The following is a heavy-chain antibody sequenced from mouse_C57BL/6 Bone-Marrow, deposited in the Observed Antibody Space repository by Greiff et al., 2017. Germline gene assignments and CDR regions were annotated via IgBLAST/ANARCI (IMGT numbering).Heavy chain of an antibody. Sequence: DVQLVESGGGLVKPGGSLKLSCAASGFTFSSYTMSWVRQTPEKRLEWVATISGGGGNTYYPDSVKGRFTISRDNAKNTLYLQMSSLRSEDTALYYCARHNYGNYYYWGQGTTLTVSS. CDR1: GFTFSSYT. CDR3: ARHNYGNYYY. D-gene: IGHD2-1*01. CDR2: ISGGGGNT. V-gene: IGHV5-9*01. J-gene: IGHJ2*01.